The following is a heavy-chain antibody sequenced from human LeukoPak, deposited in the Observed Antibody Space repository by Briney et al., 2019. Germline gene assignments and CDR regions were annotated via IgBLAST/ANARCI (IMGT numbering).Heavy chain of an antibody. J-gene: IGHJ4*02. D-gene: IGHD3-22*01. V-gene: IGHV3-53*01. CDR3: ARELFYYDSSGYYHFDY. CDR2: IYSGGST. Sequence: GGSLRLSCAASGFNFDDYAMHWVRQAPGKGLEWVSVIYSGGSTYYADSVKGRFTISRDNSKNTLYLQMNSLRAEDTAVYYCARELFYYDSSGYYHFDYWGQGTLVTVSS. CDR1: GFNFDDYA.